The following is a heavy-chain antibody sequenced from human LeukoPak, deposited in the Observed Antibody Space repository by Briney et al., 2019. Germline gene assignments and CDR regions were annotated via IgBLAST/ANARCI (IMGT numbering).Heavy chain of an antibody. V-gene: IGHV1-69*04. CDR1: GGTFSSYA. J-gene: IGHJ6*02. Sequence: ASVKVSCKASGGTFSSYAISWVRQAPGQGLEWMGRIIPILGIANYAQKFQGRVTITADKSTSTAYMELSSLRSEDTAVYYCARESIYGYNYYYYGMDVWGQGTTVTVSS. D-gene: IGHD5-18*01. CDR2: IIPILGIA. CDR3: ARESIYGYNYYYYGMDV.